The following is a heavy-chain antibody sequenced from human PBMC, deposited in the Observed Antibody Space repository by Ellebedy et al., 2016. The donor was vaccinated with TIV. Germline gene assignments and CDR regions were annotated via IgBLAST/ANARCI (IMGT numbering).Heavy chain of an antibody. Sequence: AASVKVSCKASGGTFSSYAISWVRQAPGQGLEWMGWIIPDSGDTNSGQRFQGRVSMTRDTSISTAYMELSRLRSDDTAVYYCARAVDVQGDYGMDVWGQGTTVTVSS. CDR1: GGTFSSYA. CDR3: ARAVDVQGDYGMDV. CDR2: IIPDSGDT. J-gene: IGHJ6*02. D-gene: IGHD3-16*01. V-gene: IGHV1-2*02.